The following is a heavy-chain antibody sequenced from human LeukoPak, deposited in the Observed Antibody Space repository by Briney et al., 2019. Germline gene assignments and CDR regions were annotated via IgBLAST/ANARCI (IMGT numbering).Heavy chain of an antibody. CDR3: ARASSADTGRGLDY. D-gene: IGHD6-19*01. CDR2: IYTSGST. V-gene: IGHV4-4*07. CDR1: GGSISSFY. Sequence: SETLSLTCTVSGGSISSFYWSWIRQPAGKGLEWIGRIYTSGSTTYNPSLKRRVTMSVDTSKNQISLRLSSVTATDTAMYYCARASSADTGRGLDYWGQGTLVSVSS. J-gene: IGHJ4*02.